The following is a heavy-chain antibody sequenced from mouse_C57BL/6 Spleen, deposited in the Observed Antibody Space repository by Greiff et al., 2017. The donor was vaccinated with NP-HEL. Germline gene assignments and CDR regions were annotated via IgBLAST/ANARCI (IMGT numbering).Heavy chain of an antibody. CDR2: INPNNGGT. CDR3: VRGDYFDY. Sequence: EVQLQQSGPELVKPGASVKISCKASGYTFTDYYMNWVKQSPGKSLEWIGDINPNNGGTSYNQKFKGKATLTVDKSSSTAYMELRSLTSEDSAVYYCVRGDYFDYWGQGTTLTVSS. V-gene: IGHV1-26*01. CDR1: GYTFTDYY. J-gene: IGHJ2*01. D-gene: IGHD3-3*01.